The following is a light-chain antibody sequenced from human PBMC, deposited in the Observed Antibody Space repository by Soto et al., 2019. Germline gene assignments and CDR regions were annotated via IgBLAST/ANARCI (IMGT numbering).Light chain of an antibody. J-gene: IGKJ4*01. CDR2: VVS. Sequence: DLQMTQSPSTLSAFVGDRFTITCRATQDINNWLAWYQQKPGKAPRLLIYVVSTLQPGVPSRFSGRGSGTAATSIISSLLPNDVSTHYCQQYFPYPVTFGRGTKVEMK. CDR1: QDINNW. CDR3: QQYFPYPVT. V-gene: IGKV1-5*01.